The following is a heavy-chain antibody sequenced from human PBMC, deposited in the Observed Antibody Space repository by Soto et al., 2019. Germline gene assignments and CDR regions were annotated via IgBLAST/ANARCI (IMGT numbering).Heavy chain of an antibody. D-gene: IGHD2-15*01. CDR2: IYPGDSDT. J-gene: IGHJ3*02. Sequence: PGESLKISCKGSGYSFTSYWIGWVRQMPGKGLEWMGIIYPGDSDTRYSPSFQGQVTISADKSISTAYLQWSSLKASDTAMYYCAASILIWAGSDAFDIWGQGTMVTVSS. CDR1: GYSFTSYW. V-gene: IGHV5-51*01. CDR3: AASILIWAGSDAFDI.